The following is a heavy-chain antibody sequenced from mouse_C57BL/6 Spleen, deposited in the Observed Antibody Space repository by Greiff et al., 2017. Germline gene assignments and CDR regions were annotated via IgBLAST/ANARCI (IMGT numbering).Heavy chain of an antibody. CDR3: ARVGLYDGYPYAMDY. J-gene: IGHJ4*01. Sequence: VQLQQPGTELVKPGASVKLSCKASGYTFTSYWMHWVKQRPGQGLEWIGNIYPGSGSTNYNEKFKSKATLTVDTSSSTAYMQLSSLTSEDSAVYYCARVGLYDGYPYAMDYWGQGTSVTVSS. V-gene: IGHV1-53*01. D-gene: IGHD2-3*01. CDR1: GYTFTSYW. CDR2: IYPGSGST.